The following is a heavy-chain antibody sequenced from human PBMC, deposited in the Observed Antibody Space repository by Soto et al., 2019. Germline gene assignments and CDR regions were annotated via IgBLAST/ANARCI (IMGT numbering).Heavy chain of an antibody. D-gene: IGHD2-15*01. V-gene: IGHV1-69*13. J-gene: IGHJ6*02. CDR1: GGTFSSYA. CDR2: IIPIFGTA. Sequence: GASVKVSCKASGGTFSSYAISWVRQAPGQGLEWMGGIIPIFGTANYAQKFQGRVTITADESTSTAYMELSSLRSEDTAVYYCARADCSGGSCYSDRADQTFFYYYGMDVWGQGTTVTVSS. CDR3: ARADCSGGSCYSDRADQTFFYYYGMDV.